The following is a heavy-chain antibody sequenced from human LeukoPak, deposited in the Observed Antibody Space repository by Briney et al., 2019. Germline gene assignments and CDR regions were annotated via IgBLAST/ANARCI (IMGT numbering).Heavy chain of an antibody. Sequence: PGGSLRLSCAASGFTFSSYEMNWVRQAPGKGLEWVSYISNSGSTIYYADSVKGRFTISRDNAKNSLYLQMNSLRVEDTAVYYCAKAGLVRGGALDSWGQGTLVTVSS. D-gene: IGHD4/OR15-4a*01. V-gene: IGHV3-48*03. CDR1: GFTFSSYE. CDR3: AKAGLVRGGALDS. CDR2: ISNSGSTI. J-gene: IGHJ4*02.